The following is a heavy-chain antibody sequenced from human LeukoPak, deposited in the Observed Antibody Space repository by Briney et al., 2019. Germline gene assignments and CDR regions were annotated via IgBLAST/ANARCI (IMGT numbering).Heavy chain of an antibody. V-gene: IGHV3-48*03. CDR1: GFTFSSYE. D-gene: IGHD6-6*01. CDR2: ISGRGSLI. Sequence: PGGSLRLSCAVSGFTFSSYEMNWVRQAPGKGLEWVSYISGRGSLIYYADSVKGRFTISRDNAQNSLYLQMNSLRAEDTAIYYCARAQYNSLYFDYWGQGALGTVSS. J-gene: IGHJ4*02. CDR3: ARAQYNSLYFDY.